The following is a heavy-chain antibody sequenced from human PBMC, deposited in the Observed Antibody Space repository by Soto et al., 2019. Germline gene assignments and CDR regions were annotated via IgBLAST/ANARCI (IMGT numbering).Heavy chain of an antibody. CDR2: ISYSGTT. CDR3: ARQIRDASGTYPFDY. CDR1: GDSINTFF. J-gene: IGHJ4*01. Sequence: KPSETLSLTCTVSGDSINTFFWSWIRQPPGKGLQWIGLISYSGTTNYNPSLKSRVTISIDTSRSQFSLKLTSVTAADTAVYYCARQIRDASGTYPFDYWGHGTLVTVPS. V-gene: IGHV4-59*08. D-gene: IGHD3-10*01.